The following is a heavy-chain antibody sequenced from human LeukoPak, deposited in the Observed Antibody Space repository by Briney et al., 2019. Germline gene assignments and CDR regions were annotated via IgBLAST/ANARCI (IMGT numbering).Heavy chain of an antibody. CDR1: GGSISSYY. V-gene: IGHV4-59*01. CDR2: IYYSGST. J-gene: IGHJ4*02. Sequence: SETLSLTCTVSGGSISSYYWSWIRQPPGKGLEWIGYIYYSGSTNYNPSLKSRVTISVDTSKNQFSLKLSSVTAADTAVYYCARERGGGGAAASFDYWGQGTLVTVSS. D-gene: IGHD6-13*01. CDR3: ARERGGGGAAASFDY.